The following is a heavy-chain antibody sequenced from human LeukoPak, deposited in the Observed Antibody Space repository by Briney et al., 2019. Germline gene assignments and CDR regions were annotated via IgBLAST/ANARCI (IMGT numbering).Heavy chain of an antibody. V-gene: IGHV4-38-2*02. CDR3: ARVSSDSSGWSFDY. Sequence: SETLSLTCTVSGYSISSGYYWGWIRQPPGKGLEWIGTIYHSGSTYYNPSLKSRITMSVDTSKNQFSLKLSSVTAADTAVYYCARVSSDSSGWSFDYWGQGTLVTVSS. CDR1: GYSISSGYY. CDR2: IYHSGST. D-gene: IGHD6-19*01. J-gene: IGHJ4*02.